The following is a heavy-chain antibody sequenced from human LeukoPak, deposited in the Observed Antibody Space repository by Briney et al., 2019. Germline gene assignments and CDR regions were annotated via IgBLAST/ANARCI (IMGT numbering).Heavy chain of an antibody. Sequence: GGSLRLSCAASGFTFSNYALNWVRQAPGKALEWVSAISGDGGSTYYADSVKGRFTISRDNSKNSLYLQMNSLGAEDTAVYYCAKGAEFCTTTCPVDYYYFYYYYMDVWGKGTTVTVSS. V-gene: IGHV3-23*01. D-gene: IGHD2-2*01. CDR1: GFTFSNYA. J-gene: IGHJ6*03. CDR2: ISGDGGST. CDR3: AKGAEFCTTTCPVDYYYFYYYYMDV.